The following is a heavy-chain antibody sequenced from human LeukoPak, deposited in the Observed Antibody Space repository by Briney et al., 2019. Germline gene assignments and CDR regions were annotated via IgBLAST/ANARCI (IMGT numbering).Heavy chain of an antibody. Sequence: ASVKVSCKASGYTFTSYGISWVRQAPGQGLEWMGWISAYNGNTNYAQKLQGRVTMTTDTSTSTVYMELSSLRSEDTAVYYCARETYDFWSGYHVDPWGQGTLVTVSS. D-gene: IGHD3-3*01. CDR2: ISAYNGNT. J-gene: IGHJ5*02. CDR3: ARETYDFWSGYHVDP. V-gene: IGHV1-18*01. CDR1: GYTFTSYG.